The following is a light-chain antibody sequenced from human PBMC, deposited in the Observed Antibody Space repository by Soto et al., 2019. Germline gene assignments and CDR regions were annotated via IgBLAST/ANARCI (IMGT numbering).Light chain of an antibody. J-gene: IGKJ2*01. CDR2: AAS. Sequence: AIQMTKSPSSLSASVGDRVTITCRASQGIRTDLGWDQKKPGKAPKLRIFAASSLQSGVPSRFRGSGSGTEFTLTNSSLQPEDFATEHCRHEYNYPRTVGQGTKPEIK. CDR3: RHEYNYPRT. V-gene: IGKV1-6*01. CDR1: QGIRTD.